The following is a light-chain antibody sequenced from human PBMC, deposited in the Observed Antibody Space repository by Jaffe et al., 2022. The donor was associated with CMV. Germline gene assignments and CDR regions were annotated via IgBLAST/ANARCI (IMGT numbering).Light chain of an antibody. CDR1: HSLLSSSNNKNF. V-gene: IGKV4-1*01. CDR3: QQYYSTPRT. CDR2: WAS. J-gene: IGKJ1*01. Sequence: DIVMTQSPDSLAVSLGERVTINCKSSHSLLSSSNNKNFLGWYQQRAGQPPKLLIYWASTRDSGVPERFSGSGSGTDFTLTISSLQVEDVAVYYCQQYYSTPRTFGQGTKVEIK.